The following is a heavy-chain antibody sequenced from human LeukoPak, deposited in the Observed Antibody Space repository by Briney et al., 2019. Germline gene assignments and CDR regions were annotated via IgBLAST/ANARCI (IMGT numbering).Heavy chain of an antibody. Sequence: GGSLRLSCAASGFTFSSHAMNWVRQAPGEGLEWISSISTDSLTIKYADFVSGQFTISRDNAEHLLFLQMNSLRAEDTAVYYCARKAQTGSHSGPFDIWGQGTLVTVSS. CDR3: ARKAQTGSHSGPFDI. CDR2: ISTDSLTI. V-gene: IGHV3-48*04. CDR1: GFTFSSHA. D-gene: IGHD1-26*01. J-gene: IGHJ3*02.